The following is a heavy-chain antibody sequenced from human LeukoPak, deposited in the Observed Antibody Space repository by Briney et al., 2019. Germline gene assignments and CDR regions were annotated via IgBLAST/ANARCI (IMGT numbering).Heavy chain of an antibody. D-gene: IGHD2-2*01. Sequence: GGSLRLSCAASGFTFSDTLMTWVRQAPGKGLEWVATVKPDGSEKYYVDSVRGRFTISRVNAENSLYLQMNSLRAEDTAVYHCTKGGYSTSWYWIYWGQGTLVTVSS. CDR3: TKGGYSTSWYWIY. V-gene: IGHV3-7*03. J-gene: IGHJ4*02. CDR2: VKPDGSEK. CDR1: GFTFSDTL.